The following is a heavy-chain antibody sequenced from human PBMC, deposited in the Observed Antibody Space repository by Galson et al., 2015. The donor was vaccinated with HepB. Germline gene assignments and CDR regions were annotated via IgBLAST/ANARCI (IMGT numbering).Heavy chain of an antibody. V-gene: IGHV3-21*01. CDR1: GFTFSSYS. D-gene: IGHD5-18*01. Sequence: SLRLSCAASGFTFSSYSMNWVRQAPGKGLEWVSSISSSSYIYYADSVKGRFTISRDNAKNSLYLQMNSLRAEDTAVYYCASSGYSYGPVIGYYYYYGMDVWGQGTTVTVSS. CDR2: ISSSSYI. J-gene: IGHJ6*02. CDR3: ASSGYSYGPVIGYYYYYGMDV.